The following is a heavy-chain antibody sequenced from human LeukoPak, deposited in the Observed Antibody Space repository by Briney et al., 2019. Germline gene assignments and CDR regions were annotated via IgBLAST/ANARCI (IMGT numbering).Heavy chain of an antibody. D-gene: IGHD3-22*01. V-gene: IGHV3-48*03. CDR3: ARSSYDSSGYPNWFDP. Sequence: GGSLRLSCSASGFTFSSYEMNWVRQAPGKGLEWVSYISSSGSIIYQADSVKGRFIISRDNAKNSLYLQMNSLRAEDTAVYYCARSSYDSSGYPNWFDPWGQGTLVTVSS. CDR2: ISSSGSII. J-gene: IGHJ5*02. CDR1: GFTFSSYE.